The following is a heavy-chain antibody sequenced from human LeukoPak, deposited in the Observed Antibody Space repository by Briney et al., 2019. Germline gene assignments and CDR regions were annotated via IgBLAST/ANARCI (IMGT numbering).Heavy chain of an antibody. CDR3: AKLYSGRIFDV. CDR2: IYSGGST. Sequence: PGGSLRLSCAASGFTVSSNYMSWVRQAPGKGLEWVSVIYSGGSTYYADSVKGRFTISRDNSKNTLYLQMNSLRAEDTAVYYCAKLYSGRIFDVWGQGTMVTVSP. V-gene: IGHV3-53*01. D-gene: IGHD3-10*01. CDR1: GFTVSSNY. J-gene: IGHJ3*01.